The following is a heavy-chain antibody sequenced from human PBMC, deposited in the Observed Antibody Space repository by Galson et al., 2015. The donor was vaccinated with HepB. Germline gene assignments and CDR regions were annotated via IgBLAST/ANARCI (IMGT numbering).Heavy chain of an antibody. J-gene: IGHJ4*02. D-gene: IGHD6-19*01. Sequence: SVKVSCKASGYTFSNYYIHWVRQAPGQGLEWMGIINPSGGSTNYAQKFQGRVSMTSDTSTRTVYMELSSLRSEDTAVYYCAAGDIAVAGTNDYWGQGTLVTVSS. V-gene: IGHV1-46*01. CDR2: INPSGGST. CDR3: AAGDIAVAGTNDY. CDR1: GYTFSNYY.